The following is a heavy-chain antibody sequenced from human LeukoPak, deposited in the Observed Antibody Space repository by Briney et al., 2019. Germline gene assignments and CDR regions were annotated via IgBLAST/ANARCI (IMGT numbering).Heavy chain of an antibody. CDR3: ARGYYSSSRIDY. V-gene: IGHV3-30*03. J-gene: IGHJ4*02. Sequence: QTGRSLRLSCAASGLTFNTYGMQGGCQAPDKGLEWGAVISSDGSNKSYADSVKGRLTISRENSKNTLYLQMNSLVAEDTAVYYCARGYYSSSRIDYWGQGTLVTVSS. CDR2: ISSDGSNK. D-gene: IGHD6-13*01. CDR1: GLTFNTYG.